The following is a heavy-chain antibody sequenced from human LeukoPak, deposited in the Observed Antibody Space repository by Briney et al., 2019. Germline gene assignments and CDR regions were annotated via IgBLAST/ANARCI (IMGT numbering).Heavy chain of an antibody. CDR1: GFTFSSYG. J-gene: IGHJ4*02. D-gene: IGHD5-18*01. V-gene: IGHV3-30*18. CDR3: AKPPPQIQLWLTFDY. CDR2: ISYDGSNK. Sequence: GGSLRLSCAASGFTFSSYGMHWVRQAPGKGLEWVAVISYDGSNKYYADSVKSRFTISRDNSKNTLYLQMNSLRAEDTAVYYCAKPPPQIQLWLTFDYWGQGTLVTVSS.